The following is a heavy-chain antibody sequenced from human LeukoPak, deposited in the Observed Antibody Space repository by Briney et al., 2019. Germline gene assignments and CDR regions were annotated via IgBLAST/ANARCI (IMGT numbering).Heavy chain of an antibody. CDR2: IIPNAGRT. Sequence: SVKVSCKASGGRFRTYAFNWVRQAPGQGLEWMGGIIPNAGRTNYAQKFQGRVTITADQSPSADYMELNSLTSEHTAVYYCAATGDCIRIWHRMDAWGKGSTVSV. V-gene: IGHV1-69*10. CDR3: AATGDCIRIWHRMDA. J-gene: IGHJ6*03. CDR1: GGRFRTYA. D-gene: IGHD7-27*01.